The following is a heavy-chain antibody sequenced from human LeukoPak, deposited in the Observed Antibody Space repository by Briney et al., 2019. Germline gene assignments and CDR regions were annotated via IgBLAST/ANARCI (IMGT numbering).Heavy chain of an antibody. CDR1: GVSISSYY. CDR2: IYYSGST. J-gene: IGHJ4*02. Sequence: SETLSLTCTVSGVSISSYYWSWIRQPPGKGLEWIGYIYYSGSTNYNPSLKSRVTISVDTSKNQFSLKLSSVTAADTAVYYCARTIAVAAPFDYWGQGTLVTVSS. V-gene: IGHV4-59*01. D-gene: IGHD6-19*01. CDR3: ARTIAVAAPFDY.